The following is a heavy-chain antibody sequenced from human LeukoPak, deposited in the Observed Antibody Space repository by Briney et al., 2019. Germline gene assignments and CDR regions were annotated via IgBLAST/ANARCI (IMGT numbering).Heavy chain of an antibody. Sequence: PGGSLRLSCAASGFTFSSYEMNWVRQATGKGLEWVLYISSSGSTIYYADSVKGRFTISRDNAKNSLYLQMNILRAEDTAVYYCARDCGGGSCYGPYDAFDIWGQGTMVTVSS. J-gene: IGHJ3*02. CDR3: ARDCGGGSCYGPYDAFDI. V-gene: IGHV3-48*03. CDR1: GFTFSSYE. D-gene: IGHD2-15*01. CDR2: ISSSGSTI.